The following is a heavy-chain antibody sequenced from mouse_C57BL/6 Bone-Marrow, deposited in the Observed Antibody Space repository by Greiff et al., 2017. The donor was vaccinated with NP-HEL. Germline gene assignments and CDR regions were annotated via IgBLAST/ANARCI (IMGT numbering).Heavy chain of an antibody. CDR3: AREGLTGYYFDY. V-gene: IGHV1-69*01. CDR1: GYTFTSYW. CDR2: IDPSDSDT. Sequence: QVQLQQPGAELVMPGASVKLSCKASGYTFTSYWIHWVKQRPGQGLEWIGEIDPSDSDTNYNQKFKGKSTLTVDKSSSTAYMQLRSLPSEASAVYYCAREGLTGYYFDYWGQGTTLTGSS. J-gene: IGHJ2*01.